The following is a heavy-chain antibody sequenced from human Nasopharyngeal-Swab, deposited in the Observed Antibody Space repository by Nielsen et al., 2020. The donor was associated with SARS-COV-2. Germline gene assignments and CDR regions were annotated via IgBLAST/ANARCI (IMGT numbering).Heavy chain of an antibody. CDR3: AGTSGDY. Sequence: GESLKISCAASGFTFSSYAMHWVRQAPGKGLEWVAVISYDGSNKYYADSVKGRFTISRDNSKNTLYLQMNSLRAEDTAVYYCAGTSGDYWGQGTLVTASS. CDR2: ISYDGSNK. CDR1: GFTFSSYA. J-gene: IGHJ4*02. V-gene: IGHV3-30-3*01.